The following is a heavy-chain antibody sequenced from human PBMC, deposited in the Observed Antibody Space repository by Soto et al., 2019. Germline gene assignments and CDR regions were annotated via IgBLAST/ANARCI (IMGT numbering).Heavy chain of an antibody. J-gene: IGHJ5*02. V-gene: IGHV3-23*01. D-gene: IGHD3-22*01. Sequence: VGSLRLSCAASGFTFTNYAMSWVRQAPGKGLEWVSAISGSGGNTHYADSVKGRFTISRDNSKNTVYLQMNSLRAEDTAVYYCAKDASMIVVGNWFDPWGQGHLVTVSS. CDR1: GFTFTNYA. CDR2: ISGSGGNT. CDR3: AKDASMIVVGNWFDP.